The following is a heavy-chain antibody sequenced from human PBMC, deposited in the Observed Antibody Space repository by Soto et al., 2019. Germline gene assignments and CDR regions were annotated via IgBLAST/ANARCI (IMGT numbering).Heavy chain of an antibody. V-gene: IGHV1-18*01. CDR3: TRVPDDSSVPAHSDY. J-gene: IGHJ4*02. D-gene: IGHD3-22*01. Sequence: ASVQVSCKASGYTFTSYGITWVRQAPGQGLDWMGWISAYNGNTYYAQKFQGRVTMTTDTSTSTAYRELRSLRSDDTAVYFCTRVPDDSSVPAHSDYWGQGTLDTVSS. CDR2: ISAYNGNT. CDR1: GYTFTSYG.